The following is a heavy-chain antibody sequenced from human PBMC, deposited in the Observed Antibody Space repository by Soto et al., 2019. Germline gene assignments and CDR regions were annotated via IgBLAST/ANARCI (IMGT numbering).Heavy chain of an antibody. Sequence: GASVKVSCKASGYTFTSYYMHWVRQAPGQGLEWVGIINPSGGSTSYAQKFQGRVTMTRDTSTSTVYMELSSLRSEDTAVYYCARVALTYSSSWYWFDPWGQGTLVTVSS. D-gene: IGHD6-13*01. CDR3: ARVALTYSSSWYWFDP. V-gene: IGHV1-46*01. CDR2: INPSGGST. CDR1: GYTFTSYY. J-gene: IGHJ5*02.